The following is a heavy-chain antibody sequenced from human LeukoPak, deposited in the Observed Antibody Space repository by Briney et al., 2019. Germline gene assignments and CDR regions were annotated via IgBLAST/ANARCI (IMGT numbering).Heavy chain of an antibody. D-gene: IGHD1-1*01. CDR1: GGSISSYY. V-gene: IGHV4-59*01. Sequence: SETLSLTCTVSGGSISSYYWSWIRQPPGKGLEWIGYIYYSGSTSYNPSLKSRVTISVDTSKNHFSLKLSSVTAADTAVYYCARVGYGSDAFDIWGQGTMVTVSS. J-gene: IGHJ3*02. CDR3: ARVGYGSDAFDI. CDR2: IYYSGST.